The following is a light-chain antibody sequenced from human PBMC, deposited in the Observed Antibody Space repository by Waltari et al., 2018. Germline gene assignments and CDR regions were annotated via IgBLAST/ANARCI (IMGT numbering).Light chain of an antibody. CDR3: QVWDSDSDVWV. Sequence: SYVLTQPPSVSVAPGQTARITCAEYYFGVEGVNWYQQKSGQAPILVVYDDSDRPSGIPELFSGSNSGNTATLSISRVEVGDEADYYCQVWDSDSDVWVFGGGTKLTVL. CDR2: DDS. CDR1: YFGVEG. J-gene: IGLJ3*02. V-gene: IGLV3-21*02.